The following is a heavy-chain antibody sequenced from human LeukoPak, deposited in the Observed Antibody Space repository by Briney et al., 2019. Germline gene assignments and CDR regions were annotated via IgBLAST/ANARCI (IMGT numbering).Heavy chain of an antibody. V-gene: IGHV4-59*08. CDR1: GGSISSYY. Sequence: PSETLSLTCTVSGGSISSYYWSWIRQPPGKGLEWLGYIYYSGSTNYNPSLKTRVTILVDTSKNQFSLKLSSVTAADTAVYYCARWGSNMAREKGDHWGQGTLVTVSS. CDR2: IYYSGST. CDR3: ARWGSNMAREKGDH. D-gene: IGHD3-10*01. J-gene: IGHJ4*02.